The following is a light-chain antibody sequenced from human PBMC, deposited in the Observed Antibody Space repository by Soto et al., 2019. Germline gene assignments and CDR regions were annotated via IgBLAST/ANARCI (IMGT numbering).Light chain of an antibody. CDR1: QTVRNNY. Sequence: EFVLTQSPGTLSLSPGERATLSCRASQTVRNNYLAWYQQKPGQAPRLLIYDASSRATGIPDMFSGGGSGTDFTLTISKLEPEDFAVYYCQQFSSYPLTVGGGTKGDIK. V-gene: IGKV3-20*01. J-gene: IGKJ4*01. CDR3: QQFSSYPLT. CDR2: DAS.